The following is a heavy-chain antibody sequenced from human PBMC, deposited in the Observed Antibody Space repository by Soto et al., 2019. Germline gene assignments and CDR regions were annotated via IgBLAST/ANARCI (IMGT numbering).Heavy chain of an antibody. CDR2: ISSSGNT. Sequence: SETLSLTCTVSDGSISNFYWSWIRQPPGKGLEWIGYISSSGNTNYNPSPKSRVSISVDTSKNQFSLNLTSVTAADTAVYYCARAPMVLTRSYFDSWGQGAPVTVSS. J-gene: IGHJ4*02. CDR3: ARAPMVLTRSYFDS. V-gene: IGHV4-59*01. D-gene: IGHD3-22*01. CDR1: DGSISNFY.